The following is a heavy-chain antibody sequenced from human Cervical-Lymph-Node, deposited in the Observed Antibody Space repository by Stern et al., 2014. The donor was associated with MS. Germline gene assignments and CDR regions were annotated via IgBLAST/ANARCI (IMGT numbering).Heavy chain of an antibody. J-gene: IGHJ4*02. CDR1: GYTFTNYF. D-gene: IGHD6-19*01. CDR2: INPHSGDT. V-gene: IGHV1-2*04. Sequence: VQLVESGAEVKKPGASVKVSCKASGYTFTNYFIHWVRQAPGQGLECLGWINPHSGDTNYAQKFRGWVTMTTDTSTSTAYMELRSLRSDDTAVYYCAREPRMYSSGWTYFDYWGQGTLVTVSS. CDR3: AREPRMYSSGWTYFDY.